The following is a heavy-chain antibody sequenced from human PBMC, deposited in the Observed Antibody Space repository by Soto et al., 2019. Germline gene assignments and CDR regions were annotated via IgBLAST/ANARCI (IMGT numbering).Heavy chain of an antibody. J-gene: IGHJ3*02. D-gene: IGHD2-2*01. Sequence: QVQLVQSGAEVKKPGASVKVSCKASGYTFTSYGISWVRQAPGQGLEWMGWISAYNGNTNYAQKIQGRVTMTTDTSTSTAYMELRSLRSDDTAVYYWARGDCSSTSGRNDAFDIWGQGTMVTVSS. CDR3: ARGDCSSTSGRNDAFDI. V-gene: IGHV1-18*01. CDR2: ISAYNGNT. CDR1: GYTFTSYG.